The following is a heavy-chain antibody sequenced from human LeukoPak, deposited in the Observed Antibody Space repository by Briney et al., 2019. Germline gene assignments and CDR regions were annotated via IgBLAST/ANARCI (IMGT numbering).Heavy chain of an antibody. CDR2: ISSSSSYL. D-gene: IGHD3-3*01. V-gene: IGHV3-21*01. CDR1: GFTFSSYS. J-gene: IGHJ6*03. CDR3: ARDGITIFGVVQYYYYYMDV. Sequence: GGSLRLSCAASGFTFSSYSMNWVRQAPGKGLEGVSSISSSSSYLYYADSVKGRFTISRDNAKNSLYLQMNSLRAEDTAVYYCARDGITIFGVVQYYYYYMDVWGKGTTVTVSS.